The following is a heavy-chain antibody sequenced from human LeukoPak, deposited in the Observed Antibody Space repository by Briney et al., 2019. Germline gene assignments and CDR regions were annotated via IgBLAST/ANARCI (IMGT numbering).Heavy chain of an antibody. CDR2: INPSGGST. Sequence: GASVKVSCKAPGYTFIRNHIHWVRQAPGQGLEWMGIINPSGGSTTYAQKFQGRVTMTRDTSTSTVYMELSSLRSEDTAVYYCARLHDYYWYFDLWGRGTLVTVTS. V-gene: IGHV1-46*01. D-gene: IGHD5-12*01. CDR3: ARLHDYYWYFDL. J-gene: IGHJ2*01. CDR1: GYTFIRNH.